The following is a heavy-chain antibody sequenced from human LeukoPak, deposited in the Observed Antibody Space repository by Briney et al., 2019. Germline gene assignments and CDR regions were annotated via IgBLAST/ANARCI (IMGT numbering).Heavy chain of an antibody. Sequence: PSETLSLTCAVYGGSFSGYYWSWIRQPPGKGLEGIGEINHSGSTNYNPSLKSRVTISVDTSKKQFSLKLSSVTAADTAVYYCARADYELLWFGELLFVLDYWGQGTLVTVSS. CDR2: INHSGST. CDR3: ARADYELLWFGELLFVLDY. CDR1: GGSFSGYY. J-gene: IGHJ4*02. D-gene: IGHD3-10*01. V-gene: IGHV4-34*01.